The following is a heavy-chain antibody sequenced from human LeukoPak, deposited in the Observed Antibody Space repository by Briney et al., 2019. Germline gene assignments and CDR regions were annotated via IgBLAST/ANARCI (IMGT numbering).Heavy chain of an antibody. CDR3: ARAPQKDYGSGPRAFDI. D-gene: IGHD3-10*01. J-gene: IGHJ3*02. CDR2: IYYSGST. Sequence: SETLSLTCTVSGGSISSGGYYWSWIRQHPGKGLEWIGYIYYSGSTYYNPSLKSRVTLSVDTSKNQFSLKLSSVTAADTAVYYCARAPQKDYGSGPRAFDIWGQGTMVTVSS. CDR1: GGSISSGGYY. V-gene: IGHV4-31*03.